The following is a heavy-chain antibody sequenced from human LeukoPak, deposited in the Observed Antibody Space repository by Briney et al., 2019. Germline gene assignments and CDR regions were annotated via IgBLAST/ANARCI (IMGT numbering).Heavy chain of an antibody. CDR3: ALSYGSGSYPDYCYYGMDV. J-gene: IGHJ6*02. Sequence: SETLSLTCTVSGGSISSSSYYWGWIRQPPGKGLEWIGSIYYSGSTYYNPSLKSRVTISVDTSKNQFSLKLSSVTAADTAVYYCALSYGSGSYPDYCYYGMDVWGQGTTVTVSS. D-gene: IGHD3-10*01. V-gene: IGHV4-39*01. CDR1: GGSISSSSYY. CDR2: IYYSGST.